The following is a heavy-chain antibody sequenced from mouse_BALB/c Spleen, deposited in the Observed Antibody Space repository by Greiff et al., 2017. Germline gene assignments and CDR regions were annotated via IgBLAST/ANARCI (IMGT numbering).Heavy chain of an antibody. Sequence: EVMLVESGGGLVKPGGSLKLSCAASGFTFSSYTMSWVRQTPEKRLEWVATISSGGSYTYYPDSVKGRFTISRDNAKNTLYLHMSSLKSEDTAMYYCTRETTASPLYYFDYWGQGTTLTVSS. CDR2: ISSGGSYT. CDR3: TRETTASPLYYFDY. J-gene: IGHJ2*01. D-gene: IGHD1-2*01. CDR1: GFTFSSYT. V-gene: IGHV5-6-4*01.